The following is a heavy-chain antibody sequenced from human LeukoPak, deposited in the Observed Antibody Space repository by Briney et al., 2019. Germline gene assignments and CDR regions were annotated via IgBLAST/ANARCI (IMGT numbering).Heavy chain of an antibody. CDR3: ARERQDTVIHSGVFDI. CDR2: IASDGSHT. J-gene: IGHJ3*02. CDR1: GFTFSNYF. Sequence: GGSLRLSCAASGFTFSNYFMHWVRQAPGKGLEWVADIASDGSHTFYVDSVKGRFTISRDNSKNTLYLQMNSLGPEDTAVYFCARERQDTVIHSGVFDIWGQGTMVTVSS. D-gene: IGHD2-21*02. V-gene: IGHV3-30-3*01.